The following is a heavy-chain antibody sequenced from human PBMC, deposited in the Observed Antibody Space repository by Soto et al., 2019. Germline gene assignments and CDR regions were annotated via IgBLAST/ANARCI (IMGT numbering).Heavy chain of an antibody. D-gene: IGHD4-17*01. CDR2: IYWDNDE. CDR1: GFSLSTNGVG. Sequence: QITLKESGPTLVKPTQTLTLTCTFSGFSLSTNGVGVGWIRQPPGKALEWLALIYWDNDERYSASLKSRLIITKDTSKNQVVLTMTNMDPVDTATYYCAHRGVGYGDPDYYFEYWGQGIVVTVSS. V-gene: IGHV2-5*02. CDR3: AHRGVGYGDPDYYFEY. J-gene: IGHJ4*02.